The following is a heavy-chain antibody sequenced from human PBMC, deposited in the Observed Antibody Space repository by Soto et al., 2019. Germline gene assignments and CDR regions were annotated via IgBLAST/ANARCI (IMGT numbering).Heavy chain of an antibody. CDR1: GFTFSSYA. D-gene: IGHD6-6*01. V-gene: IGHV3-23*01. Sequence: GGSLRLSCAASGFTFSSYAMSWVRQAPGKGLEWVSAISGSGGSTYYADSVKGRFTISRDNSKNTLYLQMNSLRAEDTAVYYCAKDRVDSSSSYYFDYWGQGTLVTVSS. CDR3: AKDRVDSSSSYYFDY. J-gene: IGHJ4*02. CDR2: ISGSGGST.